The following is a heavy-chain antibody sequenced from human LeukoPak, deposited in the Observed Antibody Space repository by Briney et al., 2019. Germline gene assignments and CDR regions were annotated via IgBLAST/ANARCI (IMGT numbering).Heavy chain of an antibody. CDR1: GGSFSGYY. CDR2: INHSGST. D-gene: IGHD2-15*01. CDR3: ATSGGSSQLDV. Sequence: PSQTLSLTCAVYGGSFSGYYWSWIRHPPGRGREWIGEINHSGSTNYNPSLKSRVTISVDTSKNQFSLKLSSVTAADTAVYYCATSGGSSQLDVWGKGTTVTVSS. J-gene: IGHJ6*04. V-gene: IGHV4-34*01.